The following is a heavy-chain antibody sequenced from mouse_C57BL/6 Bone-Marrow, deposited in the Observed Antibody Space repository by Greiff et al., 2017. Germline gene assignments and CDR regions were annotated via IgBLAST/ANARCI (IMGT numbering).Heavy chain of an antibody. D-gene: IGHD1-1*01. Sequence: VQLQQSGAELARPGASVKLSCKASGYTFTSYGISWVKQRTGQGLEWIGEIYPRSGNTYYNEKFKGKATLTADKSSSTAYMELRSLTSEDSAVYFCARLGSYCYGRGYWYFAVWGTGTTVTVSS. J-gene: IGHJ1*03. CDR1: GYTFTSYG. V-gene: IGHV1-81*01. CDR3: ARLGSYCYGRGYWYFAV. CDR2: IYPRSGNT.